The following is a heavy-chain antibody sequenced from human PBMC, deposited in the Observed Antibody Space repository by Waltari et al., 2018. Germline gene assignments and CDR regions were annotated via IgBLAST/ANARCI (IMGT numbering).Heavy chain of an antibody. CDR1: GGTFSSYA. Sequence: QVQLVQSGAEVKKPGSSVKVSCKASGGTFSSYAISWVRQAPGQGLEWMGRIIPIFGTANYAQKFQGRVTITADKSTSTAYMELSSLRSEDTAVYYCARDVGSGSYYNVYYYYGMDVWGQGTTVTVSS. CDR3: ARDVGSGSYYNVYYYYGMDV. J-gene: IGHJ6*02. V-gene: IGHV1-69*08. D-gene: IGHD3-10*01. CDR2: IIPIFGTA.